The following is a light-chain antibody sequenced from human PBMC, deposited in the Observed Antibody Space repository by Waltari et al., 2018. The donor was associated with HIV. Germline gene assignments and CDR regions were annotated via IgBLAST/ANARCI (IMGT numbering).Light chain of an antibody. V-gene: IGLV2-14*01. CDR3: SSATSRKLYV. J-gene: IGLJ1*01. CDR1: SSAVGGYNY. Sequence: QSALTHPASVSGSPGPSITIPCTGTSSAVGGYNYVSWYQQHPGKVPKLLIYEVTNRPSGVSHRFSASKSGNKASLTISGLQAEDEADYYCSSATSRKLYVFGTGTKVTVL. CDR2: EVT.